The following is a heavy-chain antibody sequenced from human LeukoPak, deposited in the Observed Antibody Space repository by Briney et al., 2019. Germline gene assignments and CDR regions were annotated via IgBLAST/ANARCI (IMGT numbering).Heavy chain of an antibody. Sequence: PSETLSLTCTVSGGSISSGGYYWSWIRQHPGKGLEWIGYIYYSGSTYYNPSLKSRVTISVDTSKNQFSLKLSSVTAADTAVYYCARVRSHCSGGSCYLRGGWFDPWGQGTLVTVSS. CDR1: GGSISSGGYY. J-gene: IGHJ5*02. CDR3: ARVRSHCSGGSCYLRGGWFDP. V-gene: IGHV4-31*03. D-gene: IGHD2-15*01. CDR2: IYYSGST.